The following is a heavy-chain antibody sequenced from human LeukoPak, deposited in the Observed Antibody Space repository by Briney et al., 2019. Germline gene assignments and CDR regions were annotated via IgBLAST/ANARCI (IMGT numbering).Heavy chain of an antibody. Sequence: PSETLSLTCTVSGYSVSSGYYWGWIRQPPGKGLEWIGSMYHSGDTYYNPSLKSRVTTSVDTSKNHLSLKLRSVTAADAAVYYCAREAVAGGSGSNYYYYGVDVWGQGTTVTVSS. CDR2: MYHSGDT. CDR1: GYSVSSGYY. CDR3: AREAVAGGSGSNYYYYGVDV. D-gene: IGHD3-10*01. J-gene: IGHJ6*02. V-gene: IGHV4-38-2*02.